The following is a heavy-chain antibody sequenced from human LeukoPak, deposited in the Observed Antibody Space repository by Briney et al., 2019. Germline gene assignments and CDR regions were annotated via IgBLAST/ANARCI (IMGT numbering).Heavy chain of an antibody. Sequence: ASVKVSCKASGYTFTGYYMHWVRQAPGQGLEWMGWINPNSGGTNYAQKFQGRVTITADESTSTAYMELSSLRSEDTAVYYCARDGVVPAAEPFDYWGQGTLVTVSS. CDR2: INPNSGGT. V-gene: IGHV1-2*02. CDR1: GYTFTGYY. D-gene: IGHD2-2*01. CDR3: ARDGVVPAAEPFDY. J-gene: IGHJ4*02.